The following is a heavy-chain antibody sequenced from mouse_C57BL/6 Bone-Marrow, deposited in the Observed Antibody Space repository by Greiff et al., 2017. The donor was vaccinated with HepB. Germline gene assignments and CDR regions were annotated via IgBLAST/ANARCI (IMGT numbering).Heavy chain of an antibody. D-gene: IGHD4-1*01. V-gene: IGHV1-54*01. J-gene: IGHJ2*01. Sequence: QVQLKESGAELVRPGTSVKVSCKASGYAFTNYLIEWVKQRPGQGLEWIGVINPGSGGTNYNEKFKGKAILTADKSSSTAYMELRSLTSEDSAVYYCTRHWDPYFDYWGQGTTLTVSS. CDR3: TRHWDPYFDY. CDR1: GYAFTNYL. CDR2: INPGSGGT.